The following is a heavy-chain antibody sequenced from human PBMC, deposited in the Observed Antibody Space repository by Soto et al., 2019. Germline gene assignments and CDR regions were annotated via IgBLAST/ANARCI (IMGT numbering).Heavy chain of an antibody. CDR3: AKDLVVVPAAMPFPGCDAFDI. CDR1: GFTFSSYA. D-gene: IGHD2-2*01. J-gene: IGHJ3*02. Sequence: HPGGSLRLSCAASGFTFSSYAMSWVRQAPGKGLEWVSAISGSGGSTYYADSVKGRFTISRDNSKNTLYLQMNSLRAEDTAVYYCAKDLVVVPAAMPFPGCDAFDIWGQGTMVTVSS. CDR2: ISGSGGST. V-gene: IGHV3-23*01.